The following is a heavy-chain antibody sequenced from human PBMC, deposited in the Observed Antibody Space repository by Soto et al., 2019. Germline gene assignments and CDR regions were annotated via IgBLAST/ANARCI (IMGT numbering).Heavy chain of an antibody. CDR2: TDTDGSRK. V-gene: IGHV3-7*03. Sequence: GGSLRLSCAASGFSFSTYWMYWVRQAPGKGLEWVANTDTDGSRKNYVDSVKGRFIISRDNAKNSLFLQMNSLRADDTAVYYCRRPHLEGFYANGLDVWGQGTTVTVSS. D-gene: IGHD4-17*01. CDR1: GFSFSTYW. CDR3: RRPHLEGFYANGLDV. J-gene: IGHJ6*02.